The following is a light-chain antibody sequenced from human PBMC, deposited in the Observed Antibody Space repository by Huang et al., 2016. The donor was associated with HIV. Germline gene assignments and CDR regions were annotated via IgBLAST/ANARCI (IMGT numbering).Light chain of an antibody. J-gene: IGKJ1*01. CDR2: WAA. Sequence: DIIMTQSPDSLAVSLGERATLNCRSSQSAYSSSTSKDYMAWFQQKPGQPPRSLLFWAANREAGGPDRLSGSGSGTHFTLTIANLEAEDAAIYYCQQYYSSPQTFGQGTRVEVK. V-gene: IGKV4-1*01. CDR1: QSAYSSSTSKDY. CDR3: QQYYSSPQT.